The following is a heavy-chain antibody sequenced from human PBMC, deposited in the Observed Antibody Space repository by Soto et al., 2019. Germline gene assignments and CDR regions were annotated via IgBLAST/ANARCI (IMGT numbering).Heavy chain of an antibody. V-gene: IGHV4-39*01. Sequence: QLQLQESGPGLVKPSETLSLTCTVSGGSISSSSYYWGWIRQPPGKGLEWIGSIYYSGSTYYNPSLKSRVTISVDTSKNQFSLKLSSVTAADTAVYYCARRNSSGWYGGVDWFDPWGQGTLVTVSS. CDR3: ARRNSSGWYGGVDWFDP. CDR1: GGSISSSSYY. CDR2: IYYSGST. D-gene: IGHD6-19*01. J-gene: IGHJ5*02.